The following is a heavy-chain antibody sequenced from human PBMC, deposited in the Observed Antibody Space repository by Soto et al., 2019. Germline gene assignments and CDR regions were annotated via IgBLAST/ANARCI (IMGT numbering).Heavy chain of an antibody. CDR1: GFTFSSYA. V-gene: IGHV3-64D*06. CDR3: VKSRGGNNFDFFD. D-gene: IGHD5-12*01. J-gene: IGHJ4*02. CDR2: VRGNGDPP. Sequence: GGSLRLSCSASGFTFSSYAMHWVRQAPGKGLEYVSGVRGNGDPPFYADSVKGRFTISRDNSKNTLYLQMSSLSADDTAVYYCVKSRGGNNFDFFDWGQGALVTV.